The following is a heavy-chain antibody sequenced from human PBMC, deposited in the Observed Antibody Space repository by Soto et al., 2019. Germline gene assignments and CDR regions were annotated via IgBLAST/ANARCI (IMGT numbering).Heavy chain of an antibody. CDR1: GGSISSSNW. J-gene: IGHJ6*02. CDR3: ARVSGSYYYGMDV. Sequence: SETLSLTCAVSGGSISSSNWWRRVRQPPGKGLEWIGEIYHSGSTNYNPSLKSRVTISVDKSKNQFSLKLSSVTAADTAVYYCARVSGSYYYGMDVWGQGTTVT. V-gene: IGHV4-4*02. CDR2: IYHSGST. D-gene: IGHD1-26*01.